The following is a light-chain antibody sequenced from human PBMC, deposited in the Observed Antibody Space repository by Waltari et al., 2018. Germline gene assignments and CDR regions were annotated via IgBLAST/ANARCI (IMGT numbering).Light chain of an antibody. J-gene: IGKJ2*01. CDR2: KAS. CDR3: QRYNTYSS. Sequence: DIQMTQSPSTLSASVGDRVTITCRASQSISNYLAWYQQKPGKAPNLLIYKASILKSGVSSTFSGSGSGTQFTLTISSLQPGDFATYFCQRYNTYSSFGQGTKLEIK. CDR1: QSISNY. V-gene: IGKV1-5*03.